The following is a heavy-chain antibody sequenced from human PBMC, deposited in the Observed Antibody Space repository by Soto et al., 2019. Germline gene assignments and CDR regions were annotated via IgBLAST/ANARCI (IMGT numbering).Heavy chain of an antibody. J-gene: IGHJ4*02. CDR2: IYYSGST. V-gene: IGHV4-59*01. CDR1: GGSISSYY. CDR3: ARDYGGNVFDY. Sequence: QVQLQESGPGLVKPSETLSLTCTVSGGSISSYYWSWIRQPPGKGLEWIGYIYYSGSTNYNPSLKSRVTIPVDTSKNQFSLKLSSVTAADTAVYYCARDYGGNVFDYWGQGTLVTVSS. D-gene: IGHD4-17*01.